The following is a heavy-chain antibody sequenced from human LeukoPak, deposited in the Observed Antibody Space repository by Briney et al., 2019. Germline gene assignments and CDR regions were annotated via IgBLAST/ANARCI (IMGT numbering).Heavy chain of an antibody. D-gene: IGHD3-16*01. CDR3: ARPTSMITFGGVNFDY. CDR1: GYTFTGYY. CDR2: ISAYNGNT. Sequence: ASVKVSCKASGYTFTGYYMHWVRQAPGQGLEWMGWISAYNGNTNYAQKLQGRVTMTTDTSTSTAYMELRSLRSDDTAVYYCARPTSMITFGGVNFDYWGQGTLVTVSS. J-gene: IGHJ4*02. V-gene: IGHV1-18*04.